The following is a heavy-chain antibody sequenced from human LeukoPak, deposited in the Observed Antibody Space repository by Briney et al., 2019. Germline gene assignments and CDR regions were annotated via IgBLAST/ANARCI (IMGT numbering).Heavy chain of an antibody. CDR3: ARKSYLERPRAFDI. CDR2: ISYDGSNK. D-gene: IGHD1-1*01. V-gene: IGHV3-30-3*01. CDR1: GFTFRSYA. Sequence: GGSLRLSCAASGFTFRSYAMHWVRQAPGKGLEWVACISYDGSNKYYADSVKGRFTISRDNSKNTLYLQMNSLRAEDTAVYYCARKSYLERPRAFDIWGQGTMVTVSS. J-gene: IGHJ3*02.